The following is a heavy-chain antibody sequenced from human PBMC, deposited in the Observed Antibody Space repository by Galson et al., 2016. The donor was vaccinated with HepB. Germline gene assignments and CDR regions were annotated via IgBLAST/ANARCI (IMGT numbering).Heavy chain of an antibody. CDR2: IYHTGTS. CDR1: GASISDSNW. J-gene: IGHJ5*02. D-gene: IGHD2-2*01. V-gene: IGHV4-4*02. CDR3: ARAAIIPGARMVFDP. Sequence: SETLSLTCAVSGASISDSNWRTWVRQVPGKGLEWIGEIYHTGTSNNNPFLSSRFTLSVDKSRNQFSLNLTSVTAADTAVYYCARAAIIPGARMVFDPWGQGTLVTGSS.